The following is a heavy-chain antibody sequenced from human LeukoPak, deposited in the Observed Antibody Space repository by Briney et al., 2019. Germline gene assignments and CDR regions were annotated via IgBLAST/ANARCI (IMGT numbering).Heavy chain of an antibody. Sequence: QSGGSLRLSCAASGFTFSSYGMHWVRQAPGKGLEWVAVISYDGSNKYYADSVKGRFTISRDNSKNTLYLQMNSLRAEDTAVYYCAKAHYYDSSGYSSDLDYWGQGTLVTVSS. V-gene: IGHV3-30*18. CDR1: GFTFSSYG. CDR2: ISYDGSNK. CDR3: AKAHYYDSSGYSSDLDY. D-gene: IGHD3-22*01. J-gene: IGHJ4*02.